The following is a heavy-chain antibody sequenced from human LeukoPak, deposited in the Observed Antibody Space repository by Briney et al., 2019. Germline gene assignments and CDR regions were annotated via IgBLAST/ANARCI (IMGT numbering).Heavy chain of an antibody. D-gene: IGHD4-17*01. CDR1: GLTFNDYS. Sequence: GGSLRLSCAASGLTFNDYSMSWIRQAPGKGLEWVSYINSRGKTIYYADSVKGRFTISRDNAKSSLYLQMNSLGAEDTAVYYCASLYYGAADYWGQGTLVTVSS. CDR2: INSRGKTI. CDR3: ASLYYGAADY. V-gene: IGHV3-11*01. J-gene: IGHJ4*02.